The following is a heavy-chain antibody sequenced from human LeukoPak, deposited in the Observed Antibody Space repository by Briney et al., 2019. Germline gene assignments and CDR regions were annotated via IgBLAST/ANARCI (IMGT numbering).Heavy chain of an antibody. CDR2: MNPNSGNT. Sequence: ASVKVSCKASGYTFTSYDINWVRQATGQGLEWMGWMNPNSGNTGYAQKFQGRVTMTRNTSISTAYIELSSLRSEDTAVYYCASSRSYGGNSALDYWGQGTLVTVSS. J-gene: IGHJ4*02. CDR1: GYTFTSYD. CDR3: ASSRSYGGNSALDY. V-gene: IGHV1-8*01. D-gene: IGHD4-23*01.